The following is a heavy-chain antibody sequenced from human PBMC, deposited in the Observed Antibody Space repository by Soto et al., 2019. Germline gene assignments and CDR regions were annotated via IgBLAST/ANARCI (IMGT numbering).Heavy chain of an antibody. CDR3: ARVKYDFLSGSYSYGMDV. CDR2: IYYSGST. CDR1: GVSISSGGYY. Sequence: SETLSLTCTVSGVSISSGGYYWSWIRQHPGKGLEWIGYIYYSGSTYYNPSLKSRVTISVDTSKNQFSLKLSSVTAADTAVYYCARVKYDFLSGSYSYGMDVWGQGTTVTVSS. D-gene: IGHD3-3*01. V-gene: IGHV4-31*03. J-gene: IGHJ6*02.